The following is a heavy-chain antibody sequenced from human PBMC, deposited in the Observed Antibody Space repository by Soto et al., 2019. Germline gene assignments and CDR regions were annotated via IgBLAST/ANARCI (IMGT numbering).Heavy chain of an antibody. CDR1: GFTFSSFV. CDR2: ISAYNGNT. CDR3: ARDQNIVVVVAENPLVC. D-gene: IGHD2-15*01. Sequence: GASMKGSCKAFGFTFSSFVSSWGRQAPGQGLEWMGWISAYNGNTNYAQKLQGRVTMTTDTSTSTAYMELRSLRSDDTAVYYCARDQNIVVVVAENPLVCWGQGTQVTVSS. J-gene: IGHJ4*02. V-gene: IGHV1-18*01.